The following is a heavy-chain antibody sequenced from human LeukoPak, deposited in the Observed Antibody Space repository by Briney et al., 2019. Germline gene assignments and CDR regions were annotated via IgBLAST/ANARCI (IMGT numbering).Heavy chain of an antibody. V-gene: IGHV4-59*08. D-gene: IGHD3-10*01. CDR2: IPYSGSA. CDR3: ASQITMVRGGYYFDY. Sequence: PSETLSLTCTVSGGSITSYYWNWIRQPPGKGLEWIGYIPYSGSATYNPSLKSRVTISVDTSKNQFSLKLSSVTAADTAVYYCASQITMVRGGYYFDYWGQGTLVTVSS. J-gene: IGHJ4*02. CDR1: GGSITSYY.